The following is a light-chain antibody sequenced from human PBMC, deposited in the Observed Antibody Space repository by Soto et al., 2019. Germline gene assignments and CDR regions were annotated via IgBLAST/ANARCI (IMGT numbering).Light chain of an antibody. CDR3: ASYAGFSTSVI. V-gene: IGLV2-14*01. CDR2: EVT. CDR1: SSDVGGYNY. J-gene: IGLJ2*01. Sequence: QSALTQPASVSGSPGQSITISCTGTSSDVGGYNYVSWYQQYPGKAPKLMIYEVTHRPSGVSNRFSASKSGNTASLTISGLQAEDEADYYCASYAGFSTSVIFGGGTKLTVL.